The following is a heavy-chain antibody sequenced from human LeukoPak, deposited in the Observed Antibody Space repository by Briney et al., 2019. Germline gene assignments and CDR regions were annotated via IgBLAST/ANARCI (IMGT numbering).Heavy chain of an antibody. Sequence: ASVKVSCKASGYTFTSYGISWVRQAPGLGLEWMGWISVYNGDTNYAQKLQGRVTMTTDTFTSTAYMELRSLRSDDTAVYYCARSLYYSSSSGGDYWGQGTLVTVSS. V-gene: IGHV1-18*01. J-gene: IGHJ4*02. D-gene: IGHD6-6*01. CDR2: ISVYNGDT. CDR3: ARSLYYSSSSGGDY. CDR1: GYTFTSYG.